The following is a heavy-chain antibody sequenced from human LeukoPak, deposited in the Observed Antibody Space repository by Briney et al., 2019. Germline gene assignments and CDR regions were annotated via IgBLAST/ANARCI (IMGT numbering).Heavy chain of an antibody. J-gene: IGHJ4*02. CDR2: IYSGGST. CDR3: ARGHQYSSGWLFDY. CDR1: GFTVSSNY. D-gene: IGHD6-19*01. Sequence: PGGSLRLPCAACGFTVSSNYMIWVRQAPAKGREWVSVIYSGGSTHYADAVKGRFTISRDNSKNTLYLQMNSLRAEDTSVYYCARGHQYSSGWLFDYWGQRTLVTVSA. V-gene: IGHV3-66*01.